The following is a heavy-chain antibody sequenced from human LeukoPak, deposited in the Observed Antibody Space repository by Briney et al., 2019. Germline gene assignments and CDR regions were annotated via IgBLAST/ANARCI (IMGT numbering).Heavy chain of an antibody. J-gene: IGHJ4*02. CDR1: GYTFTSYG. V-gene: IGHV1-2*02. D-gene: IGHD4-17*01. Sequence: GASVKVSCKASGYTFTSYGISWVRQAPGQGLEWMGWINPNSGGTNYAQKFQGRVTMTRDTSISTAYMELSSLRSEDTAVYYCARFGTYGDYVSYYFDYWGQGTLVTVSS. CDR3: ARFGTYGDYVSYYFDY. CDR2: INPNSGGT.